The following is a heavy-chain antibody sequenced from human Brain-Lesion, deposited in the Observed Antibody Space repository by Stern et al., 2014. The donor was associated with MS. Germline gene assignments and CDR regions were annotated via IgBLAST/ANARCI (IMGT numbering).Heavy chain of an antibody. CDR1: GFPFNSYS. D-gene: IGHD2-2*01. J-gene: IGHJ6*02. CDR3: ARVDCSGTNCFYYYYGMDV. Sequence: EVQLEESGGGLVKPGGSLRLSCEASGFPFNSYSMNWVRQAPGKGLEWVSSISVGTDYIYYADSVKGRFTISRDNAKNSLFLQMNTLRAEDTGVYYCARVDCSGTNCFYYYYGMDVWGQGTTVTVSS. CDR2: ISVGTDYI. V-gene: IGHV3-21*01.